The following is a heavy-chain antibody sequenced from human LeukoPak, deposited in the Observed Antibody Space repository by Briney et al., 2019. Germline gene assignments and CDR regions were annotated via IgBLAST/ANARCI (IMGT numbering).Heavy chain of an antibody. Sequence: SQTLTLTCTVSGGFISRGDYYWPWIRLPPAPILLWLGYTYYSGSTYYNPSLKSRATISVDTSKNQFSLKLTSVTAADTAVYYCARPYYYDSRIDPWGQGTLVTVSS. CDR3: ARPYYYDSRIDP. J-gene: IGHJ5*02. D-gene: IGHD3-22*01. V-gene: IGHV4-30-4*01. CDR1: GGFISRGDYY. CDR2: TYYSGST.